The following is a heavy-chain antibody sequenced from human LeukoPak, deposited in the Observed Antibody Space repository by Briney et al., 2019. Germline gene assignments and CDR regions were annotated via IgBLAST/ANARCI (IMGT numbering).Heavy chain of an antibody. Sequence: ASVTVSCTSSGYTFTSYAILWVRQAPGQGLAWMGWISAYNGNTNYAQKLQGRVTMTTDTSTSTAYMELRSLRSDDTAVYYCARDPYDSSGYYPYWGQGTLVTVSS. CDR1: GYTFTSYA. J-gene: IGHJ4*02. D-gene: IGHD3-22*01. V-gene: IGHV1-18*01. CDR2: ISAYNGNT. CDR3: ARDPYDSSGYYPY.